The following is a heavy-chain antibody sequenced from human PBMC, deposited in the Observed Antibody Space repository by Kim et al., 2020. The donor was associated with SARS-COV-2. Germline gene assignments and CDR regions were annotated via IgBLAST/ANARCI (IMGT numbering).Heavy chain of an antibody. V-gene: IGHV3-30*18. CDR2: ISYDGSNK. J-gene: IGHJ4*02. D-gene: IGHD1-26*01. Sequence: GGSLRLSCAASGFTFSSYGMHWVRQAPGKGLEWVAVISYDGSNKYYADSVKGRFTISRDNSKNTLYLQMNSLRAEDTAVYYCAKDLGGWELLFSADYWGQGTLVTVSS. CDR1: GFTFSSYG. CDR3: AKDLGGWELLFSADY.